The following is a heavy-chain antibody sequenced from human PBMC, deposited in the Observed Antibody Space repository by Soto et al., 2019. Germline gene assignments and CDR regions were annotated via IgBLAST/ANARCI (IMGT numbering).Heavy chain of an antibody. D-gene: IGHD2-21*02. CDR1: GFTLSRYS. CDR3: AREETAWPLAYGLDV. V-gene: IGHV3-21*01. J-gene: IGHJ6*02. Sequence: GGSLRLSCALSGFTLSRYSMNWVRQAPGKGLEWVSSIGTRGDIYYADSVKGRFTISRDNARNSLSLQMDSLRVEDTGVYYCAREETAWPLAYGLDVWGQGTTVTVSS. CDR2: IGTRGDI.